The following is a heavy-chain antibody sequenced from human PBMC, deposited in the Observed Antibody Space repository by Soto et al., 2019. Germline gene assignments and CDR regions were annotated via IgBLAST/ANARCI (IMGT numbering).Heavy chain of an antibody. Sequence: GESLRLSCAASGFTFSSYAMGWVRQAPGKGLEWVSAISGSGGSTYYADSVKGRFTISRDNSKNTLYLQMSSLRAEDTAVYYCAKDKVAAVGIGFYFDYWGQGTLVTVSS. CDR2: ISGSGGST. CDR1: GFTFSSYA. J-gene: IGHJ4*02. CDR3: AKDKVAAVGIGFYFDY. D-gene: IGHD6-13*01. V-gene: IGHV3-23*01.